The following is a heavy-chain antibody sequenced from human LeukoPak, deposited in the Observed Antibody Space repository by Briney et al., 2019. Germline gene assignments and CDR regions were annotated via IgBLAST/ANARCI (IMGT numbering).Heavy chain of an antibody. J-gene: IGHJ6*02. D-gene: IGHD3-22*01. CDR1: GGTFSSHA. V-gene: IGHV1-69*13. Sequence: SVKVSCKASGGTFSSHAISWVRQAPGQGLEWMGGIIPIFGTANYAQKFQGRVTITADESTSTAYMELSSLRSEDTAVYYCARITDSSHYYGMDVWGQGTTVTVSS. CDR3: ARITDSSHYYGMDV. CDR2: IIPIFGTA.